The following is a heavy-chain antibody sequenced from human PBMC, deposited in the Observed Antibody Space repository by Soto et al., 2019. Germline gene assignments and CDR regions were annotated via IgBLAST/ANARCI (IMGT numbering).Heavy chain of an antibody. Sequence: SETLSLTCTVSGGSISSYYWSWIRQPPGRGLEWIGYIYYSGSTNYNPSLKSRVTISVDTSKNQFSLKLSSVTAADTAVYYCARDDCSGGSCYTDYWGQGTLVTVSS. J-gene: IGHJ4*02. CDR1: GGSISSYY. D-gene: IGHD2-15*01. V-gene: IGHV4-59*01. CDR3: ARDDCSGGSCYTDY. CDR2: IYYSGST.